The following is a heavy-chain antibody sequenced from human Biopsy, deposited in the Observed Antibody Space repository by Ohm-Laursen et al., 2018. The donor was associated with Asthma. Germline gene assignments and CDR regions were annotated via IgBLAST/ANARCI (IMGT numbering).Heavy chain of an antibody. CDR3: AKAREDIVVVVAVSDS. CDR2: MSFDGRQT. J-gene: IGHJ4*02. V-gene: IGHV3-30*18. Sequence: SLRLSRAASGFSFNSYGMHWVRQAPGKGLEWVAVMSFDGRQTYYADSVKGRFTISRDNSKNTLHLQMNSLRAEDTAVYYCAKAREDIVVVVAVSDSWGQGTLVTVSS. D-gene: IGHD2-15*01. CDR1: GFSFNSYG.